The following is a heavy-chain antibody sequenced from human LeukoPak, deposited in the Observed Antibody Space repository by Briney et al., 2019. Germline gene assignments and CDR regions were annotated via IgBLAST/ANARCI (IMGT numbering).Heavy chain of an antibody. CDR1: GGTFSSYA. Sequence: SVKVSCKASGGTFSSYAISWVRQAPGQGLEWMGRIIPILGIANYAQKFQGRVTITADESTSTAYMELSSLRSEDTAVYYCARGSFVVVIAIYDAFDIWGQGTMVTVSS. CDR3: ARGSFVVVIAIYDAFDI. D-gene: IGHD2-21*01. V-gene: IGHV1-69*04. J-gene: IGHJ3*02. CDR2: IIPILGIA.